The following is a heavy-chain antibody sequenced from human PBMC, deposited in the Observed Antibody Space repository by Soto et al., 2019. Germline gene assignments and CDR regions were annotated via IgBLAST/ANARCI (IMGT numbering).Heavy chain of an antibody. CDR2: IYYSGST. D-gene: IGHD6-13*01. V-gene: IGHV4-39*01. Sequence: SETLSLTCTVYGGSISSSSYYWGWIRQPPGKGLEWIGSIYYSGSTYYNPSLKSRVTISVDTSKNQFSLKLSSVTAADTAMYYCASQQLVHYYYGMDVWGQGTTVTVSS. J-gene: IGHJ6*02. CDR3: ASQQLVHYYYGMDV. CDR1: GGSISSSSYY.